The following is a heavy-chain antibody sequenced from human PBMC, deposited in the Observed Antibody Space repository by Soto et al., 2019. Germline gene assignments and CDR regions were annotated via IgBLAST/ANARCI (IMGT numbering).Heavy chain of an antibody. Sequence: GGSLRLSCAASGFTFSSYSMNWVRQAPGKGLEWVSSISSSSSYIYYADSVKGRFTISRDNAKNSLYLQMNSLRAEDMAVYYCARDPPGPMVRGVTYYYYGMDVWGQGTTVTVSS. CDR2: ISSSSSYI. CDR1: GFTFSSYS. D-gene: IGHD3-10*01. CDR3: ARDPPGPMVRGVTYYYYGMDV. V-gene: IGHV3-21*01. J-gene: IGHJ6*02.